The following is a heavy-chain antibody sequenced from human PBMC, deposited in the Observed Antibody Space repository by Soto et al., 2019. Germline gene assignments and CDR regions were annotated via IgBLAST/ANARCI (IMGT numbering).Heavy chain of an antibody. CDR1: GFIFSEST. Sequence: GSLRLSCSASGFIFSESTIYWVRQVPGKGLEAISAVSTSGRSTYYADSVKDRSTISRDNSKNKLFLQMGSLRPEDTAIYYCVKQEHGLDGVAFDYWGQGTQVTVSS. CDR3: VKQEHGLDGVAFDY. J-gene: IGHJ4*02. V-gene: IGHV3-64D*06. CDR2: VSTSGRST. D-gene: IGHD2-15*01.